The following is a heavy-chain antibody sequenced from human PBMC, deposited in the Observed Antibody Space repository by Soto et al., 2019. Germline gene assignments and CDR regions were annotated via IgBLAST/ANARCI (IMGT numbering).Heavy chain of an antibody. Sequence: SGPTLVNPTQTLTLTCTFSGFSLSTSGMCVSWIRQPPGKALEWLALIYWDDDKRYSPSLKSRLTITKDTSKNQVVLTMTNMDPVDTATYYCAHIHPAFYDYSWFDPWGQGTLVTSPQ. V-gene: IGHV2-5*08. CDR3: AHIHPAFYDYSWFDP. D-gene: IGHD5-12*01. J-gene: IGHJ5*02. CDR2: IYWDDDK. CDR1: GFSLSTSGMC.